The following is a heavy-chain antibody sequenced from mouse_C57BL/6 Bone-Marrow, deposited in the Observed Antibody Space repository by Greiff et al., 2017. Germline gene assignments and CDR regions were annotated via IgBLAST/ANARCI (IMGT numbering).Heavy chain of an antibody. CDR3: ARYYGSSYDY. CDR1: GFTFTSYG. V-gene: IGHV1-81*01. J-gene: IGHJ2*01. Sequence: VQGVESGAELARPGASVKLSCTASGFTFTSYGIGWVKQGPGQGLEWIGEIYPRSGNTYYNEKFKGKATLTADKSSSTACMELRSLTSEDSAIYFCARYYGSSYDYWGQGTTLTVSS. D-gene: IGHD1-1*01. CDR2: IYPRSGNT.